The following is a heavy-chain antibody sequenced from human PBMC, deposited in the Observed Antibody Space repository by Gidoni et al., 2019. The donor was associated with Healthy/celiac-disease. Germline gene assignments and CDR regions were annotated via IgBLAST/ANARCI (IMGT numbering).Heavy chain of an antibody. D-gene: IGHD4-17*01. CDR2: ISSSSSYI. CDR3: ARMTTVVTGSSGDY. CDR1: GFTFSSYS. V-gene: IGHV3-21*01. J-gene: IGHJ4*02. Sequence: EVQLVESGGGLVKPGGSLRLSCAASGFTFSSYSMNWVRQAPGKGLEWVSSISSSSSYIYYADSVKGRFTISRDNAKNSLYLQMNSLRAEDTAVYYCARMTTVVTGSSGDYWGQGTLVTVSS.